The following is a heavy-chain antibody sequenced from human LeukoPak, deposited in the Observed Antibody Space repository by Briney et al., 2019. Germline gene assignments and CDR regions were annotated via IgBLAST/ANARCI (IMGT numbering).Heavy chain of an antibody. D-gene: IGHD6-13*01. CDR2: IYHSGST. J-gene: IGHJ5*02. CDR3: ARLGPADWFDP. Sequence: PSETLSLTCAVYGGSFSGYYWSRIRQPPGKGLEWIGYIYHSGSTYYNPSLKSRVTISVDRSKNQFSLKLSSVTAADTAVYYCARLGPADWFDPWGQGTLVTVSS. CDR1: GGSFSGYY. V-gene: IGHV4-34*01.